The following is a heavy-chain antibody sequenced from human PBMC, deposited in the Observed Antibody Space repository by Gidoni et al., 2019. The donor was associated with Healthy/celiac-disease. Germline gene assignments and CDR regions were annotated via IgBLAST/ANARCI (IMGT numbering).Heavy chain of an antibody. D-gene: IGHD1-26*01. J-gene: IGHJ4*02. Sequence: QVQLVQSGAEVKKPGASVKVSCKASGYTFTGYYMHWVRKAPGQGLEWMGWINPNSGGTNYAQKFQGRVTMTRDTSISTAYMELSRLRSDDTAVYYCAREPGRYIVGGNFDYWGQGTLVTVSS. CDR2: INPNSGGT. V-gene: IGHV1-2*02. CDR1: GYTFTGYY. CDR3: AREPGRYIVGGNFDY.